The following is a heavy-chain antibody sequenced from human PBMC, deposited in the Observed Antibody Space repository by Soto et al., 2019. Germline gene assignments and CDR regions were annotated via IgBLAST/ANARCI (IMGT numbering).Heavy chain of an antibody. Sequence: ASVKVSCKASGYTFTSYGISWVRQAPGQGLEWMGWISAYNGNTNYAQKLQGRVTMTTDTSTSTAYMELRSLRSDDTAVYYCARVGNFYGDYSYYYYGMEVWGQGTTVTVSS. D-gene: IGHD4-17*01. CDR3: ARVGNFYGDYSYYYYGMEV. V-gene: IGHV1-18*04. CDR2: ISAYNGNT. J-gene: IGHJ6*02. CDR1: GYTFTSYG.